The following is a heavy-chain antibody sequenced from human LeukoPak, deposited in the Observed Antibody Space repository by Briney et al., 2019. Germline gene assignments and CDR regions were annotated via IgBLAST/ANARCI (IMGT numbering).Heavy chain of an antibody. Sequence: GGSLRLSCAASGFTFSSYAMSWVRQAPGKGLEWVSTINDNGLNTHYADSVKGRFTISRDDSKNTLHLQMNSLRVDDTAPYYCTKGDGGWYPIDYWGQGVLVIVSS. D-gene: IGHD6-19*01. CDR1: GFTFSSYA. CDR2: INDNGLNT. CDR3: TKGDGGWYPIDY. V-gene: IGHV3-23*01. J-gene: IGHJ4*02.